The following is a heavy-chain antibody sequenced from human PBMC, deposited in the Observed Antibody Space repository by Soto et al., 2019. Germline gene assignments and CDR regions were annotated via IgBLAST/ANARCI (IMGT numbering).Heavy chain of an antibody. D-gene: IGHD7-27*01. CDR1: GFTFSSYT. CDR3: AKAWGIDY. CDR2: ISGSGSST. J-gene: IGHJ4*02. V-gene: IGHV3-23*01. Sequence: EVQLLESGGGLVEPGGSRRLSCAASGFTFSSYTMSWVRQAPGKGLEWVSTISGSGSSTYSADSVKGRLTISRDNSKNTLYLQMNSLRVEDTAIYYCAKAWGIDYWGQGTLVTVSS.